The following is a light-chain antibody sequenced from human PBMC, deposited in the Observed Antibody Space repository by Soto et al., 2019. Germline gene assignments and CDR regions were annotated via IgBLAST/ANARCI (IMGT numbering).Light chain of an antibody. Sequence: QSVLTQPASVSGSPGQSITISCTGTSSDVGGYNYVSWYQQHPGKAPKLMIYDVTNRPSGVSNRFSGSKSGNTASLTISGIQAEDEADYYCNSYTSGSTVVFGGGTKVTVL. CDR1: SSDVGGYNY. J-gene: IGLJ3*02. CDR3: NSYTSGSTVV. CDR2: DVT. V-gene: IGLV2-14*03.